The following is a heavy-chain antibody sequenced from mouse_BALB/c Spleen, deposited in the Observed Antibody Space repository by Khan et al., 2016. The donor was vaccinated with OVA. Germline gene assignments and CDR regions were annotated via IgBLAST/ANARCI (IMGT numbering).Heavy chain of an antibody. CDR2: IGSGGST. D-gene: IGHD1-1*01. J-gene: IGHJ2*02. CDR1: GFTFSRYP. V-gene: IGHV5-6-5*01. Sequence: EVELVESGGGLVKPGGSLKLSCAASGFTFSRYPMSWVRQTPEKRLEWVASIGSGGSTYHPDSVKGRFTISSDNARNILFLHMSSRRSEDTAMYFCARVNGSSGVDYWGQGTSLTVSS. CDR3: ARVNGSSGVDY.